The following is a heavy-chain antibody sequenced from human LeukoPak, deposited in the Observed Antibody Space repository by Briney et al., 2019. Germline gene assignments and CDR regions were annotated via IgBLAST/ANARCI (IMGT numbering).Heavy chain of an antibody. V-gene: IGHV3-21*01. Sequence: PGGSLRLSCAASGFTFSSYSMNWVRQAPGKGLEWVSSISSSSYIYYADSVKGRFTISRDNAKNSLYLQMNSLRAEDTAVYYCARTGYNWNYQAKWGQGTLVTVSS. D-gene: IGHD1-7*01. CDR1: GFTFSSYS. J-gene: IGHJ4*02. CDR3: ARTGYNWNYQAK. CDR2: ISSSSYI.